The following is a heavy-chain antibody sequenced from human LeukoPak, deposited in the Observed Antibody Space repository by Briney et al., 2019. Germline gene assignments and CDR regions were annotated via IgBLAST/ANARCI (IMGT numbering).Heavy chain of an antibody. CDR2: MYYSGTT. V-gene: IGHV4-39*01. CDR1: GGSISSSDYY. CDR3: AAHRLITSRTSYYMDV. D-gene: IGHD1-14*01. Sequence: PSETLSLTCTVFGGSISSSDYYWGWIRQPPGKGLEWIGSMYYSGTTYYNPSLKSRFTISVDTSKNQFSLKLYSATATDTAVYYCAAHRLITSRTSYYMDVWGKGTTVTVSS. J-gene: IGHJ6*03.